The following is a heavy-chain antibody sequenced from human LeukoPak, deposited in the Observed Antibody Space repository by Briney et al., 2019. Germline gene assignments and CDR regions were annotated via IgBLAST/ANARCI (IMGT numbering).Heavy chain of an antibody. CDR2: IPYDGSNK. CDR3: ARAEGYGGELGS. Sequence: GGSLRLSCAASGFTFSTYAMHWVRQAPGKGLEWVAVIPYDGSNKYYADSVKGRFTISRENSKNRLYLQMNSLRGEDTAVYYCARAEGYGGELGSWGQGTLVTVSS. CDR1: GFTFSTYA. V-gene: IGHV3-30*04. J-gene: IGHJ4*02. D-gene: IGHD4-23*01.